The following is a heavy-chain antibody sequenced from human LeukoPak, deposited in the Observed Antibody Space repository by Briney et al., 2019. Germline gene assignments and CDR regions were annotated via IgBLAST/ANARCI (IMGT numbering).Heavy chain of an antibody. CDR3: ARDFGPRLYAFDV. J-gene: IGHJ3*01. Sequence: PGGSLRLSCAASGFTFSSYSMNWVRQAPGKGLEWLSYISVSSWNVIDYADSVKGRFTISRDDAKNSLYLQMNSLRAEDTAVYFCARDFGPRLYAFDVWGQGTMITVSS. D-gene: IGHD3-16*01. V-gene: IGHV3-48*04. CDR1: GFTFSSYS. CDR2: ISVSSWNVI.